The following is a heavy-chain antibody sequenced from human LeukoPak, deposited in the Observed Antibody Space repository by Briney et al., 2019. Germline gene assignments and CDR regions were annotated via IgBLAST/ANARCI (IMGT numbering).Heavy chain of an antibody. J-gene: IGHJ3*02. D-gene: IGHD4-17*01. V-gene: IGHV4-31*03. CDR1: GGSISSGGYY. Sequence: SETLSLTCTVSGGSISSGGYYWSWIRQHPGKGLEWIGYIYYSGSTYYNPSLKSRVTISVDTSKNQFSLKLSSVTAADTAVYYCARGTTVTNCAFDIWGQGTMVTVSS. CDR2: IYYSGST. CDR3: ARGTTVTNCAFDI.